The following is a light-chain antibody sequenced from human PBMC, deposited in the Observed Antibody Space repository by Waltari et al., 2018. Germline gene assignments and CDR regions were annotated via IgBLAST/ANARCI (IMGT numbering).Light chain of an antibody. CDR1: QSISNY. CDR2: DTS. Sequence: EIVLTQSPATLSLSPGERATLSCRASQSISNYLAWYQQKRGQAPRLRLYDTSNRATGIPARFSGSGSGTEFTLTISSLEPEDFAVYYCHQRSDWGTFGGGTKVEIK. V-gene: IGKV3-11*01. CDR3: HQRSDWGT. J-gene: IGKJ4*01.